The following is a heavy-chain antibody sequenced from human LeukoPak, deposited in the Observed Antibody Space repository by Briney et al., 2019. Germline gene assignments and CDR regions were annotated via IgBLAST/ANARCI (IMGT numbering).Heavy chain of an antibody. Sequence: GGSLRLSCAASGFTFSSYWMSWVRQAPGKGLEWVANIKQDGSEKYYVESVKGRLTISRDNAENSLYLQMNSLRAEDTAVYYCATCYNDDYGYFQHWGQGTLVTVSS. V-gene: IGHV3-7*01. J-gene: IGHJ1*01. CDR3: ATCYNDDYGYFQH. CDR2: IKQDGSEK. CDR1: GFTFSSYW. D-gene: IGHD4-17*01.